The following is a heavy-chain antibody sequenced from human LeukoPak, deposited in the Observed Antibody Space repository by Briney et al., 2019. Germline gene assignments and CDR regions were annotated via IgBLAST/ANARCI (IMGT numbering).Heavy chain of an antibody. Sequence: GGSLRLSCAASGFTFSSYAMSWVRQAPGKGLEWVSSLSGSGGSTYYADSVKGRFTISRDNSKNTLYLQMNSLRAEDTAVYYCARVTTGSGWYYDAFDIWGQGTMVTVSS. D-gene: IGHD6-19*01. CDR2: LSGSGGST. CDR1: GFTFSSYA. CDR3: ARVTTGSGWYYDAFDI. J-gene: IGHJ3*02. V-gene: IGHV3-23*01.